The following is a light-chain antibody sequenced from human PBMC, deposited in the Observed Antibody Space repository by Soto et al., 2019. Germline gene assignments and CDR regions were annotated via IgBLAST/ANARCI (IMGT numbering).Light chain of an antibody. J-gene: IGKJ1*01. CDR2: GAS. V-gene: IGKV3-20*01. CDR3: QQYGSSPRT. CDR1: QSVSSSY. Sequence: EIVLTQSPGTLSLSPGERATLSCRAIQSVSSSYLAWYQQKPGQAPRLLIYGASSRATGIPDRFSGSGSGTDFTLTISRLEPEDFAVYYCQQYGSSPRTLGQGTKVDIK.